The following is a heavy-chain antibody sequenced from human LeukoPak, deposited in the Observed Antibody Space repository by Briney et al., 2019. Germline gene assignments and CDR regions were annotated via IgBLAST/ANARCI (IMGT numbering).Heavy chain of an antibody. CDR2: INHSGST. CDR3: ARGFVVAGTFDY. D-gene: IGHD6-19*01. J-gene: IGHJ4*02. Sequence: PSETLSLTCAVYGGSFSGYYWSWIRQPPGKGLEWIGEINHSGSTNYNPSLKSRVTISVDTSENQFSLKLSSVTAADTAVYYCARGFVVAGTFDYWGQGTLVTVSS. CDR1: GGSFSGYY. V-gene: IGHV4-34*01.